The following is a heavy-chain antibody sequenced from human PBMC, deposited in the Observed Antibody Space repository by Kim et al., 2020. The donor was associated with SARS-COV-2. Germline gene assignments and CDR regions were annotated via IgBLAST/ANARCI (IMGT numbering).Heavy chain of an antibody. J-gene: IGHJ6*02. D-gene: IGHD6-19*01. Sequence: SVRGRFTIYRDKSKNTLYLQMNSLRAEDTAMYYCAREEWLDYYYYYGMDVWGQGTTVTVSS. V-gene: IGHV3-30*01. CDR3: AREEWLDYYYYYGMDV.